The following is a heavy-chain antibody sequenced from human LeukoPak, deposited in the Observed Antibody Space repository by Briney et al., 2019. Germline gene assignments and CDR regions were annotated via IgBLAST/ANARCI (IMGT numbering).Heavy chain of an antibody. CDR3: ARVRTYNWNSNYFDY. V-gene: IGHV4-59*13. D-gene: IGHD1-7*01. Sequence: SETLSLTCSVSDDSITMYYWTWIRQPPGKGLEWIGYIYYSGSTNYNPSLKSRVTISVDTSKNQFSLKLSSVTAADTAVYYCARVRTYNWNSNYFDYWGQGTLVTVSS. CDR1: DDSITMYY. J-gene: IGHJ4*02. CDR2: IYYSGST.